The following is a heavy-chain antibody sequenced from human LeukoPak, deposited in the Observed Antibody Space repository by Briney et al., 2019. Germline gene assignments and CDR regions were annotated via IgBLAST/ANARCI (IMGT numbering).Heavy chain of an antibody. CDR3: ARDSGTTGEVKFDP. D-gene: IGHD3-10*01. J-gene: IGHJ5*02. V-gene: IGHV4-59*12. Sequence: PSETLSLTCTVSGGSGGSISDYYWSWIRQPPGKGLEWIAYIYNSGSTNYNPSLKSRVILSLDTSNNHFSLKLISVTAADTAVYYCARDSGTTGEVKFDPWGQGMLVTVSS. CDR2: IYNSGST. CDR1: GGSGGSISDYY.